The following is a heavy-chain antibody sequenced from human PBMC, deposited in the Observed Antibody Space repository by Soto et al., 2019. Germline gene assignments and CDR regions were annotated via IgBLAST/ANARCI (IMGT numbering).Heavy chain of an antibody. V-gene: IGHV2-26*01. J-gene: IGHJ5*02. CDR3: ARRHLAVAVSPWFDP. D-gene: IGHD6-19*01. Sequence: QVTLKESGPVLVKPTETLTLRCTVSGLSLTDSEMGVSWIRQPPGQPLEWLAHIDSSGEKSYRTFLKSRLANSKDTSKSQIVLTMTNMDPAYTATYYCARRHLAVAVSPWFDPWGQGIPVTVSS. CDR1: GLSLTDSEMG. CDR2: IDSSGEK.